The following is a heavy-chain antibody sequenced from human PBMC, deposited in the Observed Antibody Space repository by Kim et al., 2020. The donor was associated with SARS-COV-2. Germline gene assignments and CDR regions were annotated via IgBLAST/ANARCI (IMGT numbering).Heavy chain of an antibody. J-gene: IGHJ6*02. Sequence: GGSLRLSCAASGFPFRTYPMIWVHQPPGKGPEGVSSISSSGDRTYYSSDSLKGRFTISRDNSRNTLYLQMNSLRAEDTAVYYCAKVISQTDYYWYGMDVWGQGTTVTVSS. CDR3: AKVISQTDYYWYGMDV. CDR1: GFPFRTYP. CDR2: ISSSGDRT. V-gene: IGHV3-23*01.